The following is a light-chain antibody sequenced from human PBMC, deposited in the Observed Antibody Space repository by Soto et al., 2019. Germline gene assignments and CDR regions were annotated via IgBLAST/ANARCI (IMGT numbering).Light chain of an antibody. CDR2: KAS. CDR1: QSISSW. CDR3: QHYNSFPYT. V-gene: IGKV1-5*03. J-gene: IGKJ2*01. Sequence: DIQMTQSPSTLSASVGDRVTIPCRASQSISSWLAWYQQKPGKATKLLMYKASTLESGVPSRFSGSGSVTEFPPTIRGLQPDDFATYYCQHYNSFPYTFAQGTRLEMK.